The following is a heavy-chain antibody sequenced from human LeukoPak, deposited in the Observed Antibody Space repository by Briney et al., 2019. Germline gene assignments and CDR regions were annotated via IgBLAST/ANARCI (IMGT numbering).Heavy chain of an antibody. D-gene: IGHD6-25*01. CDR1: GFTFSVSA. CDR3: TSGGSSGWVTGY. Sequence: GGSLKLSCAASGFTFSVSAMHWVRQASGKGLEWVGLIRSKANNCATAYAASGKGRFTISRSDSKNTAYLQMNSLKTADTAVYYCTSGGSSGWVTGYWGQGTLVTVSS. J-gene: IGHJ4*02. CDR2: IRSKANNCAT. V-gene: IGHV3-73*01.